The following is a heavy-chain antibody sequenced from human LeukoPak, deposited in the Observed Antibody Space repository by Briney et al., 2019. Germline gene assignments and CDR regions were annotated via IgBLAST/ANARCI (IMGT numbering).Heavy chain of an antibody. CDR1: GYTFTSYY. J-gene: IGHJ4*02. CDR2: INPSGGST. V-gene: IGHV1-46*01. Sequence: ASVKDSCKASGYTFTSYYMHWVRQAPGQGLEWMGIINPSGGSTSYAQKFQGRVTMTRDTSTSTVYMELSSLRSEDTAVYYCARPHYGDYGFVYWGQGTLVTVSS. D-gene: IGHD4-17*01. CDR3: ARPHYGDYGFVY.